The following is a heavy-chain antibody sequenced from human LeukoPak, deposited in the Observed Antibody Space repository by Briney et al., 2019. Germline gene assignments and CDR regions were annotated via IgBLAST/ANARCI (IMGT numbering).Heavy chain of an antibody. D-gene: IGHD2/OR15-2a*01. CDR3: VGNRDYYYFYYMHV. Sequence: GGSLRLSCAASGFTFSSYSMNWVRQAPGKGLEWVSYISSSSSTIYYADSVKGRFTISRDNAKKSLYLQMNSLRAEDTAVYYCVGNRDYYYFYYMHVWGKGTTVTVSS. CDR2: ISSSSSTI. CDR1: GFTFSSYS. J-gene: IGHJ6*03. V-gene: IGHV3-48*04.